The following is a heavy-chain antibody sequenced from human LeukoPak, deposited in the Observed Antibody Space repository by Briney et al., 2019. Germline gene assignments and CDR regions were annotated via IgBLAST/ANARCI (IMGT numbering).Heavy chain of an antibody. V-gene: IGHV4-30-2*01. CDR3: ARDGGYGSGIDY. Sequence: SETLSLTCAVSGGSISSGGYSWSWIRQPPGKGLEWIGYIYHSGSTYYNPSLKSRVTISVDRSKNQFSLKLSSVTAADTAVYYCARDGGYGSGIDYWGQGTLVTVSS. CDR2: IYHSGST. J-gene: IGHJ4*02. CDR1: GGSISSGGYS. D-gene: IGHD3-10*01.